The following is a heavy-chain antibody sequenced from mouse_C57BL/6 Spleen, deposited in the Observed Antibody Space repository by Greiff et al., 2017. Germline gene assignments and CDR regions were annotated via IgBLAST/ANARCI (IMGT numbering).Heavy chain of an antibody. CDR3: ARHGENYYGSSYGFAY. CDR2: IWSDGST. V-gene: IGHV2-6-1*01. D-gene: IGHD1-1*01. J-gene: IGHJ3*01. Sequence: VKLKESGPGLVAPSQSLSITCTVSGFSLTSYGVHWVRQPPGKGLEWLVVIWSDGSTTYNSALKSRLSISKDNSKSQVFLKMNSLQTDDTAMYYCARHGENYYGSSYGFAYWGQGTLVTVSA. CDR1: GFSLTSYG.